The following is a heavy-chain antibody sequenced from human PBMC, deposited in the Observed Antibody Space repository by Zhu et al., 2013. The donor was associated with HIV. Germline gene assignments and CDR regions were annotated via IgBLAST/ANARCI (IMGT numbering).Heavy chain of an antibody. D-gene: IGHD3-22*01. J-gene: IGHJ4*02. CDR2: IIPIFTAS. CDR1: GGTFSNYA. CDR3: ARGSYESSGYYYYFDY. Sequence: QVQLVQSGAEVMKPGSSVKVSCKASGGTFSNYAISWVRQAPGQGLEWMGGIIPIFTASNYAQKFQGRVTITADESTTTAYMELSSLRSEDTAVYYCARGSYESSGYYYYFDYWAREPWSPSPQ. V-gene: IGHV1-69*01.